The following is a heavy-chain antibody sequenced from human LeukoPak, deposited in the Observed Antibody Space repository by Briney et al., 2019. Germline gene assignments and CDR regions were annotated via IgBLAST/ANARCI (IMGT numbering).Heavy chain of an antibody. V-gene: IGHV4-59*08. D-gene: IGHD3-10*01. J-gene: IGHJ5*02. CDR2: IYYSGST. CDR3: ARSHYGSGSYYLNWFDP. CDR1: GFTFSSYA. Sequence: GSLRLSCAASGFTFSSYAMSWVRQAPGKGLEWIGYIYYSGSTNYNPSLKSRVTISVDTSKNQFSLKLSSVTAADTAVYYCARSHYGSGSYYLNWFDPWGQGTLVTVSS.